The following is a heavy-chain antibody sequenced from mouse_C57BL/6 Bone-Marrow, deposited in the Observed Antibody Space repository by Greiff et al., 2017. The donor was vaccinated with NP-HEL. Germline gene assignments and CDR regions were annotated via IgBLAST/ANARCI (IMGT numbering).Heavy chain of an antibody. V-gene: IGHV1-81*01. CDR2: IYPRSGNT. CDR1: GYTFTSYG. D-gene: IGHD2-2*01. J-gene: IGHJ1*03. CDR3: ARWLQGYFDV. Sequence: VQLQQSGAELARPGASVKLSCKASGYTFTSYGISWVKQRTGQGLEWIGEIYPRSGNTYYNEKFKGKATLTADKSSSTAYMELRRLTSEDSAVYFCARWLQGYFDVWGTGTTVTVSS.